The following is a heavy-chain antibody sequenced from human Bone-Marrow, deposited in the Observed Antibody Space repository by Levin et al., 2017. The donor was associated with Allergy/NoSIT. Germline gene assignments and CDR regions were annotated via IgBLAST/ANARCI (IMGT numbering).Heavy chain of an antibody. CDR1: GFPFNIYV. CDR2: MSYTGTT. J-gene: IGHJ4*02. Sequence: GGSLRLSCATSGFPFNIYVLHWIRQAPGKGLEWISGMSYTGTTYYSDSVKGRFTVSRDPSTNTMFLHMSSLRAEDTALYQCAREHLPRHTLMENWGQGTLVTV. CDR3: AREHLPRHTLMEN. V-gene: IGHV3-23*01. D-gene: IGHD1-1*01.